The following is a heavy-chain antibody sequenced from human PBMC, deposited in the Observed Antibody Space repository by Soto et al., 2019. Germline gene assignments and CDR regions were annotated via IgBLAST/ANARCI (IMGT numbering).Heavy chain of an antibody. CDR1: GGTFSSYA. CDR3: ARSQGSSTSLEIYYYYYYGMDV. V-gene: IGHV1-69*01. Sequence: QVQLVQSGAEVKKPGSSVKVSCKASGGTFSSYAISWVRQAPGQGLEWMGGIIPISGTANYAQKFQGRVTITAGEDTSTAYMKLRSLTSEETAVYYYARSQGSSTSLEIYYYYYYGMDVWGQGSTVTVSS. D-gene: IGHD2-2*01. CDR2: IIPISGTA. J-gene: IGHJ6*02.